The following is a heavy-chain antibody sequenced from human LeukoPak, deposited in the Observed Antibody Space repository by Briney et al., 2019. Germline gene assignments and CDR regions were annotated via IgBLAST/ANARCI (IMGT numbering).Heavy chain of an antibody. CDR2: IRYDGSNK. CDR1: GFTFSSYG. CDR3: AKDQRDCVWGSYRYSPWYLFDY. D-gene: IGHD3-16*02. J-gene: IGHJ4*02. V-gene: IGHV3-30*02. Sequence: GGSLTLSCAASGFTFSSYGMHWVRQAPGKGLEWVAFIRYDGSNKYYADSMKGQFTISRDNSTIPLDLQMNSLGAEDTAVYYCAKDQRDCVWGSYRYSPWYLFDYWGQGTLVTVSS.